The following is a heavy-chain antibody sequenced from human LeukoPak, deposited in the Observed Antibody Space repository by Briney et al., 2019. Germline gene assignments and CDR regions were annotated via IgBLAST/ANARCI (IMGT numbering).Heavy chain of an antibody. CDR3: ARDQSSDGAANYFDY. CDR2: IYHSGST. D-gene: IGHD6-13*01. Sequence: SQTLSLTCAVSGGSISSGGYSWSWIRQPPGKGLEWIGYIYHSGSTYYNPSLKSRVTISVDRSKNQFSLKLSSVTAADTAVYYCARDQSSDGAANYFDYWAREPWSPSPQ. J-gene: IGHJ4*02. V-gene: IGHV4-30-2*01. CDR1: GGSISSGGYS.